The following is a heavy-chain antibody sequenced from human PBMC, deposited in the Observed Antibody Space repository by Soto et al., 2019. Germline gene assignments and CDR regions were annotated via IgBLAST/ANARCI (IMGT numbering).Heavy chain of an antibody. V-gene: IGHV4-30-4*01. CDR2: IYYSGST. D-gene: IGHD5-18*01. J-gene: IGHJ4*02. Sequence: HVQLHESGPRLVKPSQTLSLTCTVSGGPITSSDYCYSWLRQTPGKGLEWIGYIYYSGSTYYNSSFQRRVSISIDPSENQFSLRLTSVTAADTAVYYCANSGYRRGRYFDYWGQGAPVTVSS. CDR3: ANSGYRRGRYFDY. CDR1: GGPITSSDYC.